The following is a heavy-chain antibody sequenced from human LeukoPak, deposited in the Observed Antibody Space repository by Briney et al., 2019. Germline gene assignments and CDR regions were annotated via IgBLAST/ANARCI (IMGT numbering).Heavy chain of an antibody. CDR1: GFSFRSYA. CDR2: VSSDGSNK. CDR3: GRDLRHQLLYCLDY. Sequence: PGGSLRLSCAASGFSFRSYAMHWVRQAPGKGLEWVAVVSSDGSNKYYADSVKGRFTISGDNSKNTVYLQMNSLRAEDTAVYYCGRDLRHQLLYCLDYWGQGTLVTVSS. D-gene: IGHD2-2*02. J-gene: IGHJ4*02. V-gene: IGHV3-30*04.